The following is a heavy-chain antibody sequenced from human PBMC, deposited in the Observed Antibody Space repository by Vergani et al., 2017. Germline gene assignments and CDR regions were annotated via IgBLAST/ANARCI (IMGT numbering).Heavy chain of an antibody. CDR1: NDSVSNTFYY. V-gene: IGHV4-39*07. CDR2: IYYSGST. Sequence: QVQLQESGPGLVKPSETLSLTCTVSNDSVSNTFYYWGWIRQTPGKGLEWIGSIYYSGSTYYNPSLESRVTMSVDTSKSQFSLKLSSVTAADTAVYYCARGGGSGSYYPDWFDPWGQGTLVTVSS. D-gene: IGHD3-10*01. J-gene: IGHJ5*02. CDR3: ARGGGSGSYYPDWFDP.